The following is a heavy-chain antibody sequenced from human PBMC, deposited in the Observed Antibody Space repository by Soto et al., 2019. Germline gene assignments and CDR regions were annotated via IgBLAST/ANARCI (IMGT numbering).Heavy chain of an antibody. CDR1: GFTFSGSA. V-gene: IGHV3-73*02. CDR2: IRSKPNNYAT. J-gene: IGHJ2*01. CDR3: TSCAYSYACHFDL. Sequence: EVQLVESGGGLVQPGGSLKLSCAASGFTFSGSAMHWVRQASGKGLEWVGRIRSKPNNYATEYAASVKGRFTISRDDSKHTAYLQMNSLNTEDTAVYYCTSCAYSYACHFDLWCRGTLVTVSS. D-gene: IGHD2-15*01.